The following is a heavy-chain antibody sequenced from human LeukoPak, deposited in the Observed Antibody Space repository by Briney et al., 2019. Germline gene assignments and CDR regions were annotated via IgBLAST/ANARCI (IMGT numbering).Heavy chain of an antibody. D-gene: IGHD3-22*01. CDR2: IWYDGTNK. Sequence: GGSLRLSCAASGLTFSSYGMHWVRQAPGKGLEWVALIWYDGTNKYYADSVKGRFTISRDSSKNTLYLQMNNLRAEDTAVYYCARGPYYYDISGSPRGDYWGQGTLVTVSS. J-gene: IGHJ4*02. CDR3: ARGPYYYDISGSPRGDY. CDR1: GLTFSSYG. V-gene: IGHV3-33*01.